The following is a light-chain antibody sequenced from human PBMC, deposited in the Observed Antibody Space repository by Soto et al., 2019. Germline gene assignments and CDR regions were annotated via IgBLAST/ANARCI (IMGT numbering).Light chain of an antibody. CDR3: QQYTNTNNPWM. J-gene: IGKJ1*01. CDR1: QTISTW. CDR2: DAS. V-gene: IGKV1-5*01. Sequence: DIQVTQSPPTLSASVGDRVTITCRASQTISTWMAWYQQKPGKATKLLVYDASTLQSGVASRFSGSGSGTEFTLIISGLQPDDSATYYCQQYTNTNNPWMLGQGTKVDI.